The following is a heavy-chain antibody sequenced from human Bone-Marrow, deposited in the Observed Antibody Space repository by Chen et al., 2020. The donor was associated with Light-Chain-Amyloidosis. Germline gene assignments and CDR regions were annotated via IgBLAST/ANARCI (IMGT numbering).Heavy chain of an antibody. CDR1: GFTFSNYD. CDR2: VTNSSSNI. Sequence: EVQLVESGGGLVKPGGSLRLSCAASGFTFSNYDMNWVRQVPGKGLEWISAVTNSSSNIYYADSVRGRFTISRDNAKNSLYLQRTSLRAEDTAMYYCASSAPDPSSWGQGTLVTVSS. J-gene: IGHJ5*02. CDR3: ASSAPDPSS. V-gene: IGHV3-21*01.